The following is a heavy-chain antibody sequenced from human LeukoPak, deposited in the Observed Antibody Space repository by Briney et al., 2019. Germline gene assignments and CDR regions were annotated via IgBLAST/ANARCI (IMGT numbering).Heavy chain of an antibody. CDR3: ASHSGYYFYMDV. V-gene: IGHV3-7*01. Sequence: PGGSLRLSCAASGFTFSSYWMSWVRQAPGKGREWVANIKQDGSEKYYVDSVKGRFTISRDNAKNSLYLQMNSLRAEDTAVYYCASHSGYYFYMDVWGKGTTATVSS. J-gene: IGHJ6*03. D-gene: IGHD6-25*01. CDR2: IKQDGSEK. CDR1: GFTFSSYW.